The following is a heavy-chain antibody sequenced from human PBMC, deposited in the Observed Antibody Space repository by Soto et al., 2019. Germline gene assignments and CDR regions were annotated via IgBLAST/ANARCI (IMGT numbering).Heavy chain of an antibody. V-gene: IGHV1-2*02. Sequence: GASVKVSCKASGYTFTAYQMHWVRQAPGQGLEWMGWINPNSGGTNYDRKFQGRVTMTADTSINTDYMEVTRLRFDDTAVYFCARDGNYAYVSYFFDYWGQGALVTVSS. J-gene: IGHJ4*02. CDR2: INPNSGGT. CDR1: GYTFTAYQ. D-gene: IGHD3-22*01. CDR3: ARDGNYAYVSYFFDY.